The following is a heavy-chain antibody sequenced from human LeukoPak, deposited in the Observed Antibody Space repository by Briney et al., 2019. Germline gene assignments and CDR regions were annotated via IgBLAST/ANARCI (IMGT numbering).Heavy chain of an antibody. CDR2: VYYNGST. CDR1: GGSISSYY. CDR3: ARNCSGGTCYNGILAGMDV. V-gene: IGHV4-59*01. Sequence: SETLSLTCSVSGGSISSYYWSWIRQPPGKALEWIGFVYYNGSTNYNPSMRSRVTISADTSKNQFSLRLNSVTAADTAVYYCARNCSGGTCYNGILAGMDVWGQGTTVTVSS. J-gene: IGHJ6*02. D-gene: IGHD2-15*01.